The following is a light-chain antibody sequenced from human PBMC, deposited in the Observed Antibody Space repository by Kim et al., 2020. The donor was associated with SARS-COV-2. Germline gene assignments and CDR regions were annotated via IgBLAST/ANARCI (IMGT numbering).Light chain of an antibody. CDR1: QSVSSN. J-gene: IGKJ2*01. CDR3: QQYNNWPYT. CDR2: GAS. Sequence: SGAPGERANLSGRASQSVSSNLAWYQQKPGQAPRLLIYGASTRATGIPARFSGSGSGTEFTLTISSLQSEDFAVYYCQQYNNWPYTFGQGTKLEI. V-gene: IGKV3-15*01.